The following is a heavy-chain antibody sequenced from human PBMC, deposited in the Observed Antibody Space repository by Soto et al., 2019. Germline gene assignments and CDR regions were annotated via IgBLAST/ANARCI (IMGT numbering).Heavy chain of an antibody. CDR1: GFSLSTSGVG. CDR3: AHRRSTVTKAEYFQH. J-gene: IGHJ1*01. CDR2: VYWDDDK. Sequence: QITLKESGPPLVKPTQTLTLTCAFSGFSLSTSGVGVGWIRQPPGKALEWLAVVYWDDDKRYSPSLKSRLAITKDTSKNQVVLTMTNMDPVDTATYYCAHRRSTVTKAEYFQHWGQGTLVTVSS. V-gene: IGHV2-5*02. D-gene: IGHD4-17*01.